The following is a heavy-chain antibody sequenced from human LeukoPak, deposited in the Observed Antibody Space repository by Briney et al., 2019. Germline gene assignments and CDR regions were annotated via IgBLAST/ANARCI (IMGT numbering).Heavy chain of an antibody. CDR3: ARPTYSGSYYWFDY. Sequence: GRSLRLSCAASGFTFSSYGMHWVRQAPGKGLEWVAVIWYDGSNKYYADSVKGRFTISRDNSKNTLYLQMNSLRAEDTAVHYCARPTYSGSYYWFDYWGQGTLVTVSS. J-gene: IGHJ4*02. CDR1: GFTFSSYG. CDR2: IWYDGSNK. V-gene: IGHV3-33*01. D-gene: IGHD1-26*01.